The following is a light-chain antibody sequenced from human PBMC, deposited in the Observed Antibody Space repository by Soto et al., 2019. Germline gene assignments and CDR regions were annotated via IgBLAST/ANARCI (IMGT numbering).Light chain of an antibody. CDR1: QSVSSY. V-gene: IGKV3-11*01. CDR3: QQRSNWPTIT. CDR2: DAS. Sequence: EIVLTQSPATLSLSPGERATLSCRASQSVSSYLAWYQQKPGQAPRLLIYDASNSATGIPARFSGSGSVTDFTLTISSLEPEDFAVYYCQQRSNWPTITFGQGTRLEIK. J-gene: IGKJ5*01.